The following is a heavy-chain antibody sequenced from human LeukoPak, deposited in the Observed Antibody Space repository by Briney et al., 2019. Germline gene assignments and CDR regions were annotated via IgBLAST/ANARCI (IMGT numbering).Heavy chain of an antibody. Sequence: GASVKVSCKPSGYTFTSYYMHWVRQAPGQGGEWMGLNNLSSGTTSYAQKFQGRVTMTRDTFTSTVYMELSSLTSEDTAVYYCARDRGLLYGSSGCLDSWGQGTLVTVSS. CDR1: GYTFTSYY. CDR3: ARDRGLLYGSSGCLDS. J-gene: IGHJ4*02. D-gene: IGHD6-25*01. V-gene: IGHV1-46*01. CDR2: NNLSSGTT.